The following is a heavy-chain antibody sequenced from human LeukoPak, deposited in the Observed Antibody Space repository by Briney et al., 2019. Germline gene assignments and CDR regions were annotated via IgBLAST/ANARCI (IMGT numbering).Heavy chain of an antibody. V-gene: IGHV4-34*01. CDR2: INHSGST. Sequence: SETLSLTCTVSGGSISSYYWSWIRQPPGKGLEWIGEINHSGSTHYNPSLKSRVAISLDTSRNRFSLQLTSVTAADTAVYYCGRNFDYWGQGTLVTVSS. CDR3: GRNFDY. CDR1: GGSISSYY. J-gene: IGHJ4*02.